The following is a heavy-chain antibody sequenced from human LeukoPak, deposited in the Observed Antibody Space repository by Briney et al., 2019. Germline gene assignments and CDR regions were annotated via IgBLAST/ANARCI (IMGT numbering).Heavy chain of an antibody. V-gene: IGHV3-33*01. D-gene: IGHD3-3*01. J-gene: IGHJ4*02. CDR2: IWYDGSNK. CDR1: GFTLSNHS. CDR3: ARDRSVDYFDY. Sequence: PGGALRHSSAESGFTLSNHSMHWGRQAPGKRLERVAVIWYDGSNKYSVDSVKGRFTISRDNSKSTLYLQMNSLGAENTAVYYCARDRSVDYFDYWGQGTLVTVSS.